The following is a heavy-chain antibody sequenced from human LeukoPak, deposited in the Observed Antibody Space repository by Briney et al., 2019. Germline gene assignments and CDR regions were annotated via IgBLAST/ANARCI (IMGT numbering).Heavy chain of an antibody. D-gene: IGHD6-13*01. CDR2: MNPNSGNT. V-gene: IGHV1-8*03. Sequence: ASVMVSCKASGYTFTSYDINWVRQATGQGLEWMGWMNPNSGNTGYAQKFQGRVTITRNTSISTAYMELSSLRSEDTAVYYCARGRIAAADDYWGQGTLVTVSS. J-gene: IGHJ4*02. CDR3: ARGRIAAADDY. CDR1: GYTFTSYD.